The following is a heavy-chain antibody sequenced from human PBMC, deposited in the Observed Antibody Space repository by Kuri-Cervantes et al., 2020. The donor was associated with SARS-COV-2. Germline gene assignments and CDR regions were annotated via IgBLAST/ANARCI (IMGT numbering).Heavy chain of an antibody. V-gene: IGHV4-30-4*08. J-gene: IGHJ4*02. Sequence: SETLSLTCTVSGGSIYSHEYYWSWVRQAPGKGLEWIGHIYYTGSTFYSPSLKSRVSMSVDTSKNQFSLKLSSVTAADTAVYYCARADPVTHLFDYWGQGTLVTVSS. D-gene: IGHD4-17*01. CDR3: ARADPVTHLFDY. CDR1: GGSIYSHEYY. CDR2: IYYTGST.